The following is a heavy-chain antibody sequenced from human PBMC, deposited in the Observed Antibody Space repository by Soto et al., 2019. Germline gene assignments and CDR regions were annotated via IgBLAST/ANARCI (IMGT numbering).Heavy chain of an antibody. CDR3: ASYHYYDFWVGSRHYMDA. CDR1: GGSLSGYF. J-gene: IGHJ6*03. V-gene: IGHV4-34*01. CDR2: INHSGST. D-gene: IGHD3-3*01. Sequence: QVHLEQWGAGLLKPSETLSLTCAVYGGSLSGYFWSWVRQPPGKGLEWIGEINHSGSTNYTPSLKSRVTISADTSKHQFSLRLSSVTAADSAIYSCASYHYYDFWVGSRHYMDAWGKGTTVTVSS.